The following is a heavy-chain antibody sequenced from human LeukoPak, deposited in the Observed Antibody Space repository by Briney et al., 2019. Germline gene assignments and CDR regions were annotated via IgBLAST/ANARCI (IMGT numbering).Heavy chain of an antibody. CDR3: ASWYSSSWHYYFNY. V-gene: IGHV4-39*01. D-gene: IGHD6-13*01. Sequence: SETLSLTCTVSGGSISSSSYYWGWIRQPPGKGLEWIGSIFYSGSTYYNPSLKSRVTISADTSKNQFSLKLSSVTAADTAVYYCASWYSSSWHYYFNYWARGTLVPVPS. CDR2: IFYSGST. J-gene: IGHJ4*02. CDR1: GGSISSSSYY.